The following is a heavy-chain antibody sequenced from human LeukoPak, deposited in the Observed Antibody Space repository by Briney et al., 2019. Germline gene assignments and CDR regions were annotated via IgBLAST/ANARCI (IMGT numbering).Heavy chain of an antibody. CDR3: ARDLSSGWSLDY. CDR2: IWYDGSNT. V-gene: IGHV3-33*01. J-gene: IGHJ4*02. D-gene: IGHD6-19*01. CDR1: GFTFSSYD. Sequence: GGSLRLSCAASGFTFSSYDMHWVRQAPGKGLEWVVVIWYDGSNTYYADSVKGRFTISRDNSKNTLYLQMNSLRAEDTAVYYCARDLSSGWSLDYWGQGTIVTVSS.